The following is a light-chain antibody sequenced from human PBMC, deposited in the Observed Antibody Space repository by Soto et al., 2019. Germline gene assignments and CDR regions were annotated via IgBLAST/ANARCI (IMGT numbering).Light chain of an antibody. Sequence: DIQMTQSPSTLSASVGDRVTITCRASQSISSWLAWYQQKPGKAPKLLIYDASSLESWVPSRSSGSGSGTEFTLTISSLQPDDFATYYCQKYNSYLPLTFGQGTKLEIK. CDR2: DAS. CDR3: QKYNSYLPLT. J-gene: IGKJ2*01. CDR1: QSISSW. V-gene: IGKV1-5*01.